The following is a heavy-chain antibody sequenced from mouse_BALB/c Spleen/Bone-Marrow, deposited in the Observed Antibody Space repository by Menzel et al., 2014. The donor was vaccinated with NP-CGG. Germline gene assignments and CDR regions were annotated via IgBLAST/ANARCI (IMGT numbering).Heavy chain of an antibody. D-gene: IGHD2-14*01. CDR3: ARSGKVRNAMDY. CDR2: ISTYYGDA. CDR1: GYTFTDYA. Sequence: QVQLQQSGAELVRPGVSVKISCKGSGYTFTDYAMHWVKQSHAKSLEWIGVISTYYGDASYNQKFKGKATMTVDKSSSTAYMELARLTSGDSAIYYCARSGKVRNAMDYWGQGTSVTVSS. J-gene: IGHJ4*01. V-gene: IGHV1S137*01.